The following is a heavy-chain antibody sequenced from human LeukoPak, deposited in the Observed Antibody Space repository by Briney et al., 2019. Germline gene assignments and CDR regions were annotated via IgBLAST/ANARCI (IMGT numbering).Heavy chain of an antibody. D-gene: IGHD2-15*01. CDR1: GGTFSSYA. J-gene: IGHJ5*02. Sequence: GASVNVSCKASGGTFSSYAISWVRQAPGQGLEWMGGIIPIFGTANYAQKFQGRVTITADESTSTAYMELSSLRSEDTAVYYCARAAVVVVVAATSWFDPWGQGTLVTVSS. V-gene: IGHV1-69*13. CDR2: IIPIFGTA. CDR3: ARAAVVVVVAATSWFDP.